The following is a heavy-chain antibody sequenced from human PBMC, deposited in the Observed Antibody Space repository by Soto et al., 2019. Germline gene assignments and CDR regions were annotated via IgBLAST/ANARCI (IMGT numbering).Heavy chain of an antibody. CDR3: ARGRKAYSRSWYEA. V-gene: IGHV4-34*01. J-gene: IGHJ5*02. Sequence: QVQLQQWGAGLLKPSETLSLTCAVYGGSFSGYYWSWIRQPPGKGLEWIGEINHSGSTNYNPSLKSRAPISLDTSKTQFSLKRSSVTAATTAVYYWARGRKAYSRSWYEAWGREPWSPSPQ. D-gene: IGHD6-13*01. CDR1: GGSFSGYY. CDR2: INHSGST.